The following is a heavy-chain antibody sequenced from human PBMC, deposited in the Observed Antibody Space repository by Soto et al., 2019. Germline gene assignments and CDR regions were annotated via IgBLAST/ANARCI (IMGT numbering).Heavy chain of an antibody. CDR1: GGSSSNYY. CDR2: IYYSGST. CDR3: ASALYIYCSGGSCYSYYFDY. Sequence: SETLCVTWSVSGGSSSNYYWSLLRQHPGKGLEWIGYIYYSGSTYYNPPLKSRVTISVDTSKNQFSLKLSSVTAADTAVYYCASALYIYCSGGSCYSYYFDYWGQGTLVTVSS. D-gene: IGHD2-15*01. J-gene: IGHJ4*02. V-gene: IGHV4-59*04.